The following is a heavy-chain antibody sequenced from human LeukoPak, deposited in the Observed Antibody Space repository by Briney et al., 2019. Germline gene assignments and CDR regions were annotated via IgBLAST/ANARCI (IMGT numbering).Heavy chain of an antibody. J-gene: IGHJ4*02. D-gene: IGHD6-13*01. CDR2: INHSGST. CDR3: ARNGPAGTDPFDY. V-gene: IGHV4-34*01. CDR1: SGSFGGYY. Sequence: SETLSLTCDVYSGSFGGYYWSWIRKPPGQGLEWIGEINHSGSTSYNPSLKSRVSISVDASRNQFSLKLSSVTAADTAVYYCARNGPAGTDPFDYWGQGTLVTVSS.